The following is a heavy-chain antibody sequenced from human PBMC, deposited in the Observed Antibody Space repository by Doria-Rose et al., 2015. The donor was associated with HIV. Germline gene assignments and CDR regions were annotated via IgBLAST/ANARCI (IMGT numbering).Heavy chain of an antibody. Sequence: QVQLVQSGPGLVKPSETLSLTCSVSGASVSSRGYYWNWIRQVPGKGLESLGYTYYTGTSDYSPSLKSRLNMAVATSKNQFSLKLSFVTVADTAVYYCARMGSYRELDYGGQGDL. CDR2: TYYTGTS. CDR1: GASVSSRGYY. CDR3: ARMGSYRELDY. J-gene: IGHJ4*02. D-gene: IGHD3-3*01. V-gene: IGHV4-31*03.